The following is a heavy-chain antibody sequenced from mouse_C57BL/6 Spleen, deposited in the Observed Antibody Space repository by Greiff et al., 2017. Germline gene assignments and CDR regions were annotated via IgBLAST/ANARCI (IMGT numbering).Heavy chain of an antibody. CDR3: ARLGYYGSSYSAWFAY. Sequence: QVQLQQPGAELVMPGASVKLSCKASGYTFTSYWMHWVKQRPGQGLEWIGEIDPSDSYTNYNQKFKGKSTLTVDKSSSTAYMQLSSLTSEDSAVYYCARLGYYGSSYSAWFAYWGQGTLVTVSA. CDR1: GYTFTSYW. J-gene: IGHJ3*01. D-gene: IGHD1-1*01. CDR2: IDPSDSYT. V-gene: IGHV1-69*01.